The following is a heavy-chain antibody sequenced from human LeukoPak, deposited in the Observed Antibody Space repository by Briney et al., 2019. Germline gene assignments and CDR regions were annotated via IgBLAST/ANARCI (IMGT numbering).Heavy chain of an antibody. D-gene: IGHD5-12*01. V-gene: IGHV3-7*01. CDR2: IKQDGSEK. CDR3: ARGPSGYHNT. CDR1: GFTFSSYG. J-gene: IGHJ4*02. Sequence: SGGTLRLSCAASGFTFSSYGMSWVRQAPGKGLEWVANIKQDGSEKYYVDSVKGRFTISRDNAKNSLYLQMNSLRAEDTAVYYCARGPSGYHNTGGQGTLVTVSS.